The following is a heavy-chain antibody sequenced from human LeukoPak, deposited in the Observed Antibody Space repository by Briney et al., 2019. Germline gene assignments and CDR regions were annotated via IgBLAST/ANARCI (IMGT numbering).Heavy chain of an antibody. CDR1: GGSISSGSYY. CDR2: IYTSGST. Sequence: PSETLSLTCTVSGGSISSGSYYWSWIRQPAGKGLEWIGRIYTSGSTNYNPSLKSRVTISVDTSKNQFSLKLSSVTAADTAVYYCARFGDVDTAMGNYFDYWGQGTLVTVSS. J-gene: IGHJ4*02. CDR3: ARFGDVDTAMGNYFDY. D-gene: IGHD5-18*01. V-gene: IGHV4-61*02.